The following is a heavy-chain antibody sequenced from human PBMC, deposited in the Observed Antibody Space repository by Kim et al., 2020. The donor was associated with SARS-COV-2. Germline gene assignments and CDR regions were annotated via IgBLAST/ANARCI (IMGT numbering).Heavy chain of an antibody. CDR1: GGTFSSYA. CDR3: ARLAAMGRYYYYYGMDV. Sequence: SVKVSCKASGGTFSSYAISWVRQAPGQGLEWMGGIIPIFGTANYAQKFQGRVTITADESTSTAYMELSSLRSEDTAVYYCARLAAMGRYYYYYGMDVWGQGTTVTVSS. J-gene: IGHJ6*02. CDR2: IIPIFGTA. D-gene: IGHD2-2*01. V-gene: IGHV1-69*13.